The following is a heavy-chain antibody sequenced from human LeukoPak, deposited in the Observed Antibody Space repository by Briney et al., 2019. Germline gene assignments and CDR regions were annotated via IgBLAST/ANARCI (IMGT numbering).Heavy chain of an antibody. CDR2: IETSGST. CDR1: GASISSGRYY. D-gene: IGHD2-2*01. CDR3: ARYHVLNRGVNWFDP. V-gene: IGHV4-61*02. J-gene: IGHJ5*02. Sequence: PSGTLSLTCTVSGASISSGRYYWSWIRQPAGKGLEWIGRIETSGSTKYNPSLNSRVTISVDTSKNQFSLKLSSVTAADTAVYYCARYHVLNRGVNWFDPWGQGTLVTVSS.